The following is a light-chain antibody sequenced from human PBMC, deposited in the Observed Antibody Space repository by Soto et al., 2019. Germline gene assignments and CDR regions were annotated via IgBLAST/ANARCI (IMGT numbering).Light chain of an antibody. J-gene: IGKJ5*01. Sequence: DIQMTQSPSSLSASVGDRVTITCQASQDITNYLTWYQQKPGRAPKLLIYDASNLQTGVPSRFSGSGSGTDFSFTISSLQPEDIATYYCQQYAGLPPTFGQGTRLEI. CDR3: QQYAGLPPT. V-gene: IGKV1-33*01. CDR1: QDITNY. CDR2: DAS.